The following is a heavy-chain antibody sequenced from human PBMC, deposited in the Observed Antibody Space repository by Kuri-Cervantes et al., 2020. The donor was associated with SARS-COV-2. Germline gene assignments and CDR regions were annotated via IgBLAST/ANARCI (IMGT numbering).Heavy chain of an antibody. CDR1: GFTFSSYG. D-gene: IGHD5-18*01. V-gene: IGHV3-30*18. Sequence: GESLKISCAASGFTFSSYGMHWVRQAPGKGLEWVAVISYGGSNKYYADSVKGRFTISRDNSKNTLYLQMNSLRAEDTAVYYCAKDPRWLTRGYGMDVWGQGTTVTVSS. CDR2: ISYGGSNK. J-gene: IGHJ6*02. CDR3: AKDPRWLTRGYGMDV.